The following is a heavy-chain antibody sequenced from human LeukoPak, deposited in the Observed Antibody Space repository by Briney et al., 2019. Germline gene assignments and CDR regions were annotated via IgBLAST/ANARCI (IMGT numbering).Heavy chain of an antibody. D-gene: IGHD1-26*01. CDR1: GFTLSTYW. CDR2: IKQDGSEK. Sequence: GGALRLSCAASGFTLSTYWLTWVRQAPGKGLEWVANIKQDGSEKYYADSVKARFTISRDNAKNSLYLQMNSLRAEDTAGYYFAKHLLVGGTRGAYAFDIWGRGTMVTVSS. V-gene: IGHV3-7*05. CDR3: AKHLLVGGTRGAYAFDI. J-gene: IGHJ3*02.